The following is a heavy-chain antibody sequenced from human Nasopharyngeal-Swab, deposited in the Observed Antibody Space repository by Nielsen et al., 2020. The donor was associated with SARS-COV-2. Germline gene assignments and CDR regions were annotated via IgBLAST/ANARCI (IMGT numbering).Heavy chain of an antibody. Sequence: GGSLRLSWVASGFPFRTYGMSWVRQAPGKGLEWVSAISGSGDISGSGGSTYYADSVKGRFTISRDNSKNTLSLQMNSLRAEDTAVYYCAKDLRGPYFFWGQGTLVTVSS. V-gene: IGHV3-23*01. J-gene: IGHJ4*02. CDR3: AKDLRGPYFF. D-gene: IGHD2/OR15-2a*01. CDR1: GFPFRTYG. CDR2: ISGSGDISGSGGST.